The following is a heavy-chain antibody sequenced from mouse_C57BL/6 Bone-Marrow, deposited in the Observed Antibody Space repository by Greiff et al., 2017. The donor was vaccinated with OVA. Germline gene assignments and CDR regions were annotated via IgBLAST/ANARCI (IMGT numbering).Heavy chain of an antibody. CDR1: GYTFTSYG. CDR2: IYPRSGNT. CDR3: AGGYDVEGFAY. Sequence: QVQLKESGAELARPGASVKLSCKASGYTFTSYGISWVKQRTGQGLEWIGEIYPRSGNTYYNEKFKGKATLTADKSSSTAYMALRSLTSEDSAVYFCAGGYDVEGFAYWGQGTLVTVSA. J-gene: IGHJ3*01. D-gene: IGHD2-2*01. V-gene: IGHV1-81*01.